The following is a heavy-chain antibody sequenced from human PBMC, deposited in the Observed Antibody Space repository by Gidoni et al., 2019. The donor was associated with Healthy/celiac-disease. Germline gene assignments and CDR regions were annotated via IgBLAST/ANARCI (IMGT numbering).Heavy chain of an antibody. CDR3: AREPCSSTSCYTYYFDY. V-gene: IGHV3-30*04. J-gene: IGHJ4*02. CDR2: ISYDGSNK. CDR1: GFTFSSYA. Sequence: QVQLVESGGGVVQPGRSLRLSCAASGFTFSSYAMHWVRQAPGKGLGWVAVISYDGSNKYYADSVKGRFTISRDNSKNTLYLQMNSLRAEDTAVYYCAREPCSSTSCYTYYFDYWGQGTLVTVSS. D-gene: IGHD2-2*02.